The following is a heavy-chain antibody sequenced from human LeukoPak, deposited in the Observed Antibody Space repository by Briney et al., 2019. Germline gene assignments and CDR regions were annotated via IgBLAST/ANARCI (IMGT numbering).Heavy chain of an antibody. CDR1: GDSVSGNSTA. V-gene: IGHV6-1*01. D-gene: IGHD5-24*01. J-gene: IGHJ3*01. Sequence: SQTLSLTCAISGDSVSGNSTAYNWIRQSPSRGLEWLGRTYYRSKWYNDYTVSVKSRIIINPDTSKNQLSLQLKSVTPEDTAVYYCARGGQGDGYSADEAFDFWGQGTMVTVSS. CDR2: TYYRSKWYN. CDR3: ARGGQGDGYSADEAFDF.